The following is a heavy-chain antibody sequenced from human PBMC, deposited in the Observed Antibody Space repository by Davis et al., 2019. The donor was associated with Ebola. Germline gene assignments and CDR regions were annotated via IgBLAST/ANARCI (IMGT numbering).Heavy chain of an antibody. Sequence: AASVKVSCKASGYTFTSYGITWVRQAPGQGLEWMGWINPHNGNTNYAQNVQGRVTMTTDTSTSTAYMEVGSLKSDDTAVYYCARGPLVIIRNWFDPWGQGTLVTVSS. J-gene: IGHJ5*02. CDR1: GYTFTSYG. CDR2: INPHNGNT. D-gene: IGHD3-3*01. V-gene: IGHV1-18*04. CDR3: ARGPLVIIRNWFDP.